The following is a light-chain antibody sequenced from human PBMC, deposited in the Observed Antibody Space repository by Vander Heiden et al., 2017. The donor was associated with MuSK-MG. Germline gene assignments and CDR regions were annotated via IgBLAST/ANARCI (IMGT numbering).Light chain of an antibody. Sequence: QSVLTQPPSVSGAPGQRVTISCTGRSSNIGAGYDVHWYQQLPGTAPKLLIYGNSNRPSGVPDRFSGSKSGTSASLAITGLQAEDEADYYCQSYDSSLNVVFGGGTKLTVL. CDR2: GNS. J-gene: IGLJ2*01. CDR3: QSYDSSLNVV. CDR1: SSNIGAGYD. V-gene: IGLV1-40*01.